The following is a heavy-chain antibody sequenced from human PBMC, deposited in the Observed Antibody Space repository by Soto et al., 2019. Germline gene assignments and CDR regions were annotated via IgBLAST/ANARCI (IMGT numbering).Heavy chain of an antibody. J-gene: IGHJ3*02. Sequence: PGGSLRRSCAASGFTCNSYAMTWVRQGPGKGLEWVSGISVNGASTHYACSVKGRFTISRDNSKNPLSLQMNSLRAEDTAIRVGFDIWGQGTLVNVSS. CDR1: GFTCNSYA. CDR2: ISVNGAST. V-gene: IGHV3-23*01. CDR3: FDI.